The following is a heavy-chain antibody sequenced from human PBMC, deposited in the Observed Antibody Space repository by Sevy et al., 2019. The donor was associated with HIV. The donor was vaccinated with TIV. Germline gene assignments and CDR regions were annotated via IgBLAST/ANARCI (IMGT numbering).Heavy chain of an antibody. J-gene: IGHJ6*02. V-gene: IGHV3-74*01. CDR2: INSDGSST. D-gene: IGHD6-6*01. CDR1: GFTFSSYW. CDR3: ARADSSSPYYYYYGMDV. Sequence: GGSLRLSCAASGFTFSSYWMHWVRQAPGKGLVWVSRINSDGSSTSYADSVKGRFTISRDNAKNTLYLKMNRLRAEDTAVYYCARADSSSPYYYYYGMDVWVQGTTVTVSS.